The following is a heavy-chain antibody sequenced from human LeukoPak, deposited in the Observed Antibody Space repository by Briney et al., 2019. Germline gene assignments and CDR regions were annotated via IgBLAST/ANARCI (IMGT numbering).Heavy chain of an antibody. V-gene: IGHV3-23*01. J-gene: IGHJ4*02. Sequence: GGSLRLSCESSGFRSRLHSMTWVRQAAGKGLEWVSSVSGGADNSYYADSVKGRFTVSRDYSKNTLYLQMNSLRAEDTAVYYCARDYDYDSSGYSSDWGQGTLVTVSS. CDR2: VSGGADNS. D-gene: IGHD3-22*01. CDR1: GFRSRLHS. CDR3: ARDYDYDSSGYSSD.